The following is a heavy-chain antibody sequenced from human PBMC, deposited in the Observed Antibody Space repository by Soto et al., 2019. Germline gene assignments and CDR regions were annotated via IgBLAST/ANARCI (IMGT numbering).Heavy chain of an antibody. CDR2: ISYDGSNK. Sequence: QVQLVESGGGVVQPGRSLRLSCAASGFTFSSYGMHWVRQAPGKGLEWVAVISYDGSNKYYADSVKGRFTISRDNSKNTLYLQMNSLRAEDTAVYYCAKGITIFGVVIRGVSDWFDPWGQGTLVTVSS. CDR1: GFTFSSYG. V-gene: IGHV3-30*18. D-gene: IGHD3-3*01. J-gene: IGHJ5*02. CDR3: AKGITIFGVVIRGVSDWFDP.